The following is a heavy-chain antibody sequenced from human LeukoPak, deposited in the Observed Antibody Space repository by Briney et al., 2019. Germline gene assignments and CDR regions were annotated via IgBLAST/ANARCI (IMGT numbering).Heavy chain of an antibody. CDR3: ARQPSDTAAFDY. Sequence: SETLSLTCTVSGGSMNNYYWSWIRQPLGKGPEWIAYIHYTGSTNYNPSLRSRLTISVDTSNNQFSLKVSSVTAADTAVYYCARQPSDTAAFDYWGQGTVVTVSS. V-gene: IGHV4-59*08. CDR2: IHYTGST. CDR1: GGSMNNYY. J-gene: IGHJ4*02. D-gene: IGHD3-22*01.